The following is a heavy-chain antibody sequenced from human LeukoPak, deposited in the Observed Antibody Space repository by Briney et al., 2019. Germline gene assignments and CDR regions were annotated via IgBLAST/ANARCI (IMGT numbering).Heavy chain of an antibody. CDR2: IYYSGST. J-gene: IGHJ6*02. V-gene: IGHV4-30-4*01. D-gene: IGHD5-18*01. CDR1: GGSISSGDYY. CDR3: ARDGGVKDTAINYGMDV. Sequence: PSETLSLTCTVSGGSISSGDYYWSWIRQPPGKGLEWIGYIYYSGSTYYNPSLKSRVTISVDTSKNQFSLKLSSVTAADTAVYYCARDGGVKDTAINYGMDVWGQGTTVTVSS.